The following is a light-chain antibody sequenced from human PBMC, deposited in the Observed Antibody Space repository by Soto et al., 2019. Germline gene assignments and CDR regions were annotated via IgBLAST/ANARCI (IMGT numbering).Light chain of an antibody. J-gene: IGKJ4*01. V-gene: IGKV3-15*01. Sequence: EVVLTQSPATLSVSPGESATLSCRASQTVNTKLAWYQQQPGQAPRLLILRASTRATGIPARFSGSGSGSEFTITISNVQSEDSAVYYWHQYDNCPPLTFGGGTKVEIK. CDR1: QTVNTK. CDR3: HQYDNCPPLT. CDR2: RAS.